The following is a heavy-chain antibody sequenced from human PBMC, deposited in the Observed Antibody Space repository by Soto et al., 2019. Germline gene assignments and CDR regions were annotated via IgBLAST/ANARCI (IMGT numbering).Heavy chain of an antibody. J-gene: IGHJ6*02. V-gene: IGHV3-30*01. CDR1: GFTFNTYT. Sequence: QVQLVESGGGVVQPGGSLRLSCAASGFTFNTYTIDWVRQVPGKGLAWVAVISYDGSKIFYADSVKGRFTISRDNAKNTLYLQLNSLRPEDTAIYHCERVSGFYFYAMDVWGQGTSVTVSS. CDR3: ERVSGFYFYAMDV. D-gene: IGHD3-3*01. CDR2: ISYDGSKI.